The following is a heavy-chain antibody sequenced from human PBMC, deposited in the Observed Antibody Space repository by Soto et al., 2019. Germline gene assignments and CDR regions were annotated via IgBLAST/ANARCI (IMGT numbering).Heavy chain of an antibody. D-gene: IGHD3-3*01. CDR2: ISAYNGNT. CDR1: GYTFTSYG. Sequence: ASVKVSCKASGYTFTSYGISWVRQAPGQGLEWMGWISAYNGNTNYAQKLQGRVTMTTDTSTSTAYMELRSLRSDDTAVYYCAREYVLRFLGGPIPPYPRCFDPGGQGTRVTVSS. V-gene: IGHV1-18*01. CDR3: AREYVLRFLGGPIPPYPRCFDP. J-gene: IGHJ5*02.